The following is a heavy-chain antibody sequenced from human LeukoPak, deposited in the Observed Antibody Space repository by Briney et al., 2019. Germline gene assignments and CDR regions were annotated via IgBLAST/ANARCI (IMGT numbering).Heavy chain of an antibody. J-gene: IGHJ3*02. Sequence: GGSLRLSCAASGFTFSSYAMHWVRQAPGKGLEWVSSISSSSSYIYYADSVKGRFTISRDNAKNSLYLQMNSLRAEDTAVYYCARDSEWELIDAFDIWGQGTMVTVSS. CDR2: ISSSSSYI. D-gene: IGHD1-26*01. CDR3: ARDSEWELIDAFDI. V-gene: IGHV3-21*01. CDR1: GFTFSSYA.